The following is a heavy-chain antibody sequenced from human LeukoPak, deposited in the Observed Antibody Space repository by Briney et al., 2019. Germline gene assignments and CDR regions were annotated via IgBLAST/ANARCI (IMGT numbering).Heavy chain of an antibody. D-gene: IGHD6-19*01. CDR2: INHSGST. CDR3: ARAGDIVVAGYDY. V-gene: IGHV4-34*01. J-gene: IGHJ4*02. CDR1: GGSFSGYY. Sequence: SETLSLTCAVYGGSFSGYYWSWIRQPPGKGLEWIGEINHSGSTNYNPSLKSRVTISVDTSKSQFSLQLNSVTPEDTAVYYCARAGDIVVAGYDYWGQGTLVTVSS.